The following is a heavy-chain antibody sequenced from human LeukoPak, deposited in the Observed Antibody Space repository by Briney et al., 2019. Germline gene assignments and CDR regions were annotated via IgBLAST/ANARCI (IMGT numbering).Heavy chain of an antibody. CDR3: ARDLFSGSYYGVNF. J-gene: IGHJ4*02. D-gene: IGHD1-26*01. CDR2: FSGSGHST. Sequence: GGSLRLSCAASGFSFSTYAMSWVRQAPGKGLKWVSAFSGSGHSTYYADSVKGRFTISRDNAKNSLFLQMSSLRAEDTAVYYCARDLFSGSYYGVNFWGQGTLVTVSS. V-gene: IGHV3-23*01. CDR1: GFSFSTYA.